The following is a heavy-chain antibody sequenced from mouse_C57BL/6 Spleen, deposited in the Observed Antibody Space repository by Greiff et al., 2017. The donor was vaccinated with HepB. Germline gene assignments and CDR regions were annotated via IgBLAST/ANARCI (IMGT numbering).Heavy chain of an antibody. D-gene: IGHD1-1*01. V-gene: IGHV1-80*01. CDR2: IYPGDGDT. CDR3: ARSPPMTTVVDY. CDR1: GYAFSSYW. J-gene: IGHJ2*01. Sequence: VQLQQSGAELVKPGASVKISCKASGYAFSSYWMNWVKQRPGKGLEWIGQIYPGDGDTNYNGKFKGKATLTADKSSSTAYMQLSSLTSADSAVYFCARSPPMTTVVDYWGQGTTLTVAS.